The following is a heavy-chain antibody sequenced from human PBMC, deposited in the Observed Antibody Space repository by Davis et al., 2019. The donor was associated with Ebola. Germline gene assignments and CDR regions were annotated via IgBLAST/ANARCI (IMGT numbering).Heavy chain of an antibody. CDR3: ASIKGYSSGWPFDS. D-gene: IGHD6-19*01. V-gene: IGHV3-48*01. CDR2: ISSSSLTT. CDR1: GFTFSSYT. J-gene: IGHJ4*02. Sequence: GGSLRLSCVASGFTFSSYTMNWVRQAPGKGLEWLSYISSSSLTTYSADSVKGRFTISRDNSKNTLYLQMNSLRAEDTAVYYCASIKGYSSGWPFDSWGQGTLVTVSS.